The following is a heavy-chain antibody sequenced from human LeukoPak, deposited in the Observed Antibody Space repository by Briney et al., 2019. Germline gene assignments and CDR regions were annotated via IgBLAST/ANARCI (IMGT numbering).Heavy chain of an antibody. CDR3: ARGLYSGYYMSGY. CDR2: IDPFDSNT. D-gene: IGHD5-12*01. CDR1: GYIFSSFW. V-gene: IGHV5-10-1*01. Sequence: HGESLKISCKGSGYIFSSFWINWVRQMPGKGLEWIGRIDPFDSNTNYSPSSEGHVSISADKSMSTAYLQWTSLKASDTAIYYCARGLYSGYYMSGYWGQGTRVTVSS. J-gene: IGHJ4*02.